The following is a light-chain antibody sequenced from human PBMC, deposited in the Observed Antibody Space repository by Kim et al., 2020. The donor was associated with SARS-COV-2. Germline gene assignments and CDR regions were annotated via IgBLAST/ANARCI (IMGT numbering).Light chain of an antibody. CDR1: NIGSKS. Sequence: VALGTTARITCGGNNIGSKSVHWYQQKPGPAPVLVIYYDSHRPSGIPERFSGSNSGNTATLTISRVEAGDEAYYYCQVWDSSRDRVFGGGTQLTVL. CDR3: QVWDSSRDRV. V-gene: IGLV3-21*04. J-gene: IGLJ2*01. CDR2: YDS.